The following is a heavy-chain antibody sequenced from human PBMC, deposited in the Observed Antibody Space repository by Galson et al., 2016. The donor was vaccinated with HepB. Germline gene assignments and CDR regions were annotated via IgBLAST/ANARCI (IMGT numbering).Heavy chain of an antibody. V-gene: IGHV2-5*02. Sequence: PTLGNPTQTPTLTCTSSMCTPGFSLASARWSGQPPGEALEWLALITWDGHKSYNPLSLKSSLSITNDTSKNQVFLTLTNMDSVDTAIYYCVHCTRTTFGVLFDYWGLGTLVTVSS. CDR2: ITWDGHK. D-gene: IGHD3-3*01. CDR3: VHCTRTTFGVLFDY. CDR1: MCTPGFSLAS. J-gene: IGHJ4*02.